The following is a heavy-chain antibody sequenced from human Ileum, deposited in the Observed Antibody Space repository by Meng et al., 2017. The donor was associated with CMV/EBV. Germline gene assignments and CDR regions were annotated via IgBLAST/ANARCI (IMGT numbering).Heavy chain of an antibody. CDR2: IWYDGSNK. D-gene: IGHD3-10*01. J-gene: IGHJ4*02. Sequence: GGSLRLSCAAFGFTFSNYGMHWVRQAPGKGLEWVTFIWYDGSNKYYADSVKGRFTISRDNSKNTLYLQMNTLRVEDTAVYYCARDGVRGLDYWGQGTLVTVSS. V-gene: IGHV3-30*02. CDR3: ARDGVRGLDY. CDR1: GFTFSNYG.